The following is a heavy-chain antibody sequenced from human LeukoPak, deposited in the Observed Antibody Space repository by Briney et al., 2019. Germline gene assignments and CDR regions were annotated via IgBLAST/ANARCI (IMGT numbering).Heavy chain of an antibody. CDR3: ARDPSENFDWLTLFDY. J-gene: IGHJ4*02. V-gene: IGHV4-38-2*02. D-gene: IGHD3-9*01. CDR2: IYHSGST. Sequence: PSETLSLTCTVSGYSISSGYYWGWIRQPPGKGLEWIGSIYHSGSTYYNPSLKSRVTISVDTSKNQFSLKLSSVTAADTAVYYCARDPSENFDWLTLFDYWGRGTLVTVSS. CDR1: GYSISSGYY.